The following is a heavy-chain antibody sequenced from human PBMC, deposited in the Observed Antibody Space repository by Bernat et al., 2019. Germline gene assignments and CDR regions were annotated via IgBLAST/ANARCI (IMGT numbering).Heavy chain of an antibody. CDR1: GGTFSSYA. Sequence: QVQLVQSGAEVKKPGSSVKVSCKASGGTFSSYAISWVRQAPGQGLEWMGGIIPIFGTANYAQKFQGRVTITADKSTSTAYMELSSLRSEDTAVYYCARGGALDYYGSGSHFDYWGQGTLVTVSS. D-gene: IGHD3-10*01. J-gene: IGHJ4*02. CDR3: ARGGALDYYGSGSHFDY. CDR2: IIPIFGTA. V-gene: IGHV1-69*06.